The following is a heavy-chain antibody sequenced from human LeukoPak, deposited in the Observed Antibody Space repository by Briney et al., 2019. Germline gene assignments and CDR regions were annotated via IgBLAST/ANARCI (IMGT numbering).Heavy chain of an antibody. V-gene: IGHV3-30*18. Sequence: GGSLRLSCAASGFTVSTNYMSWVCQAPGKGLEWVAVISYDGTNKYYADSVKGRFTISRDNSKNTLYLQMNSLRPEDTAVYYCTKVTGFVWLFPFDSWGQGTLVTVSS. CDR3: TKVTGFVWLFPFDS. CDR2: ISYDGTNK. J-gene: IGHJ4*02. CDR1: GFTVSTNY. D-gene: IGHD3-9*01.